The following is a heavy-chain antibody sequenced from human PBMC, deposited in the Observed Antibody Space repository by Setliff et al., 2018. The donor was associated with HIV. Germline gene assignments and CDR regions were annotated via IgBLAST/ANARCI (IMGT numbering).Heavy chain of an antibody. D-gene: IGHD6-6*01. J-gene: IGHJ4*02. Sequence: GESLKISCEASGYTFTNYWIGWVRQMPGKGLEWMGWISAYDGNRISAQKFQGRVTMTTDTSTNTAYMELSSLRSEDTAVYYCARDEPKNTEAAPGYWGQGTLVTVSS. V-gene: IGHV1-18*04. CDR1: GYTFTNYW. CDR2: ISAYDGNR. CDR3: ARDEPKNTEAAPGY.